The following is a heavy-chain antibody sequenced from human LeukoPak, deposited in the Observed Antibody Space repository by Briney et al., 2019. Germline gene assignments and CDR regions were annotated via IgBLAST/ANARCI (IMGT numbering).Heavy chain of an antibody. J-gene: IGHJ4*02. CDR2: ISYDGINK. V-gene: IGHV3-30*04. CDR1: GFTFSSYV. D-gene: IGHD1-26*01. Sequence: PGRSLRLSCAASGFTFSSYVMHWVRQAPGKGLEWVAVISYDGINKYYADSVKGRFTISRDNSNNTLYLQMNSLRVEDTAVYYCARDGVGATPRAFDYWGQGTLVTVSS. CDR3: ARDGVGATPRAFDY.